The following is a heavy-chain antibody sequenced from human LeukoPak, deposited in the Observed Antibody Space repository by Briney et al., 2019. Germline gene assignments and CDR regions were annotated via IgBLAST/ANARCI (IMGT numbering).Heavy chain of an antibody. J-gene: IGHJ6*03. D-gene: IGHD3-22*01. Sequence: GGSLRLSCAASGFTFSSYAMHWVRQAPGKGLEYVSAISSNGGSTYYANSVKGRFTISRDNSKNTLYLQMGSLRAEDTAVYYCAKGGSDSSGYYSLYYYYMDVWGKGTTVTISS. CDR2: ISSNGGST. CDR1: GFTFSSYA. V-gene: IGHV3-64*01. CDR3: AKGGSDSSGYYSLYYYYMDV.